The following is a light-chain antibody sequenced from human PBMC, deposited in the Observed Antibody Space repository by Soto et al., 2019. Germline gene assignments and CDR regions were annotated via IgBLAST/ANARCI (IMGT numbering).Light chain of an antibody. V-gene: IGLV1-40*01. J-gene: IGLJ2*01. CDR3: QSYDSSLSGVV. Sequence: SVLTQPPSVSGAPGQRVTISCTGSSSNIGAGYDVHWYQQLPGTAPKLLIYRDTNRPSEVPDRFSGSKSGTSASLAITGLQADDEADYYCQSYDSSLSGVVFGGGTKLTVL. CDR1: SSNIGAGYD. CDR2: RDT.